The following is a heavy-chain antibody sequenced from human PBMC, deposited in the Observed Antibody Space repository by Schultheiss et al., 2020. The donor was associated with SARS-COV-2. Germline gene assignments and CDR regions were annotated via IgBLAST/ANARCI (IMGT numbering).Heavy chain of an antibody. Sequence: GESLKISCKASGGTFSSYAISWVRQAPGQGLEWMGWINTNTGNPTYAQGFTGRFVFSLDTSVSTAYLQICSLKAEDTAVYYCARESRWLSGDYYYGMDVWGQGTTVTVSS. CDR1: GGTFSSYA. CDR3: ARESRWLSGDYYYGMDV. CDR2: INTNTGNP. V-gene: IGHV7-4-1*01. D-gene: IGHD3-9*01. J-gene: IGHJ6*02.